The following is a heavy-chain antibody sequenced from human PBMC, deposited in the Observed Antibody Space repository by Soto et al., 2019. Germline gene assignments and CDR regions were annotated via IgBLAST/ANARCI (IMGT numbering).Heavy chain of an antibody. Sequence: EVQLVESGGGLVQPGGSLRLSCAASGFTFSDHYMDWVRQAPGKGLEWVARSRNKANSYTTEYAASVKGRFTISRDESNNLLYLPMYSLKTEDTAVYYCARVGSGTFHFDYWGQGTLVTVSS. J-gene: IGHJ4*02. CDR2: SRNKANSYTT. D-gene: IGHD3-10*01. CDR3: ARVGSGTFHFDY. CDR1: GFTFSDHY. V-gene: IGHV3-72*01.